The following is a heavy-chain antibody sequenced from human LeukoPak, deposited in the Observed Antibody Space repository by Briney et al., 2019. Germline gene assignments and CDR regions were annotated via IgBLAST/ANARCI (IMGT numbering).Heavy chain of an antibody. CDR3: AREGVVPAARGVPSYYFDY. Sequence: SETLSLTCTVSGGSISSSSYYWGWIRQPPGKGLEWIGSIYYSGSTYYNPSLKSRVTISVDTSKNQFSLKLSSVTAADMAVYYCAREGVVPAARGVPSYYFDYWGQGTLVTVSS. D-gene: IGHD2-2*01. CDR2: IYYSGST. V-gene: IGHV4-39*07. J-gene: IGHJ4*02. CDR1: GGSISSSSYY.